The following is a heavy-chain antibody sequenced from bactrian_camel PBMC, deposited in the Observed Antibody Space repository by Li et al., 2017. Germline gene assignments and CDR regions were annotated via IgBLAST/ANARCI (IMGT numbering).Heavy chain of an antibody. J-gene: IGHJ4*01. Sequence: VQLVESGGGLVQPGGSLRLSCAASGFTFSDNDMMWVRQAPGKGLEWVSLISLNGYTTYYADSVKGRFTISRDNAENTLYLQMNSLKTEDSAVYYCATGFWYSPRDYWGQGTQVTVS. CDR1: GFTFSDND. D-gene: IGHD3*01. V-gene: IGHV3S40*01. CDR2: ISLNGYTT. CDR3: ATGFWYSPRDY.